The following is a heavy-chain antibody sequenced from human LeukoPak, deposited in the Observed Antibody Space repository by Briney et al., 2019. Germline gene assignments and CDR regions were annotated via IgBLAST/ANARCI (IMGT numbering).Heavy chain of an antibody. J-gene: IGHJ6*02. D-gene: IGHD3-10*01. CDR1: GYTFTSYY. V-gene: IGHV1-46*01. CDR3: ARSEYYGSGSYQYYYYGMDV. Sequence: GASVKVSCKASGYTFTSYYTHWVRQAPGQGLEWMGIINPSGGSTSYAQKFQGRVTMTRDTSTSTVYMELSSLRSEDTAVYYCARSEYYGSGSYQYYYYGMDVWGQGTTVTVSS. CDR2: INPSGGST.